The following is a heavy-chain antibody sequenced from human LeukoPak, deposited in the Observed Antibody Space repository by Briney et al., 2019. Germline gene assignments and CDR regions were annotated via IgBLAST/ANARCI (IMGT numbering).Heavy chain of an antibody. V-gene: IGHV4-61*02. D-gene: IGHD1-1*01. J-gene: IGHJ4*02. CDR3: ARQRTGTIYYFDY. CDR2: IYTSGST. CDR1: GGSISSGSYY. Sequence: SETLSLTCTVSGGSISSGSYYWSWIRQPAGKGLEWIGRIYTSGSTNYNPSLKSRVTISVDTSKNQFSLKLSSVTAADTVVYYCARQRTGTIYYFDYWGQGTLVTVSS.